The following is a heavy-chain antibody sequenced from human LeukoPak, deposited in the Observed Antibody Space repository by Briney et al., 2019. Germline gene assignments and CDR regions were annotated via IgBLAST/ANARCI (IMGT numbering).Heavy chain of an antibody. V-gene: IGHV1-2*06. J-gene: IGHJ4*02. CDR2: INPNGGDA. Sequence: ASVKVSCKASGYNFPAYFMHWVRQAPGQGLEWMGRINPNGGDAKYAQKFQGRVTMARDTSTSTAYMELSSLTSDDTAVYYCAGVAYTSSWSNSEYWSKRTLGTVSS. CDR3: AGVAYTSSWSNSEY. CDR1: GYNFPAYF. D-gene: IGHD6-13*01.